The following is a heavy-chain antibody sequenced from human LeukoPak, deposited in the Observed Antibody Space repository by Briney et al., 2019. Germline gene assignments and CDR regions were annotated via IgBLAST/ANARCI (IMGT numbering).Heavy chain of an antibody. Sequence: SETLSLTCTVSGGSISSYYWSWIRQPPGKGLEWIGYIYYSGSTNYNPSLESRVTISVDTSKNQFSLKLSSVTAADTAVYYCARQIPVYSSGYYGSIFDYGGQGKLVTVSS. CDR3: ARQIPVYSSGYYGSIFDY. V-gene: IGHV4-59*08. CDR2: IYYSGST. D-gene: IGHD3-22*01. CDR1: GGSISSYY. J-gene: IGHJ4*02.